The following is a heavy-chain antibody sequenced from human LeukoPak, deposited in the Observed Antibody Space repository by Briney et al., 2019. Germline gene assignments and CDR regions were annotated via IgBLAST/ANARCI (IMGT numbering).Heavy chain of an antibody. Sequence: PSETLSLTCAVSGGSISSDGYSWSWIWQPPGKGLEWIGYMYHSGSTYYNPSLKSRVTMSVDRSKNQFSLKLSSVTAADTAVYYCARGPLAGPFDYWGQGTLVTVSS. CDR2: MYHSGST. V-gene: IGHV4-30-2*01. CDR3: ARGPLAGPFDY. CDR1: GGSISSDGYS. J-gene: IGHJ4*02. D-gene: IGHD6-19*01.